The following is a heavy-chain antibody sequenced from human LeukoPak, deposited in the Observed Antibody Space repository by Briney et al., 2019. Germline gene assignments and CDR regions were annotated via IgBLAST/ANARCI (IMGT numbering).Heavy chain of an antibody. Sequence: SETLSLTCTVSGGSISSYYWSWIRQPPGKGLEWIGEINHSGSTNYNPSLKSRVTISVDTSKNQFSLKLSSVTAADTAVYYCARGTASIRDGYNFERFGKQQKNYYYYYMDVWGKGTTVTVSS. CDR2: INHSGST. CDR1: GGSISSYY. CDR3: ARGTASIRDGYNFERFGKQQKNYYYYYMDV. V-gene: IGHV4-34*01. D-gene: IGHD5-24*01. J-gene: IGHJ6*03.